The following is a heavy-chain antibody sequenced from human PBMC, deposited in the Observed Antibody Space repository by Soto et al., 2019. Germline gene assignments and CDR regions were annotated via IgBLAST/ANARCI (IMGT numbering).Heavy chain of an antibody. Sequence: EVQLVESGGGLVQPGGSLRLSCAASGFTFSSYWMHWVRQAPGKGLVWVSRINSDGSSTSYADSVKGRFTISRDNAKNTLYLQMNSLRAGDTAAYYCARDPEGDYYDSSGTTYDYWGQGTLVTVSS. V-gene: IGHV3-74*01. CDR1: GFTFSSYW. D-gene: IGHD3-22*01. CDR3: ARDPEGDYYDSSGTTYDY. J-gene: IGHJ4*02. CDR2: INSDGSST.